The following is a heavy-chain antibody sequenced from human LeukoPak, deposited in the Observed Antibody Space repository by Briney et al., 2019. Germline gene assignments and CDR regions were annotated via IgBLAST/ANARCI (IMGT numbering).Heavy chain of an antibody. CDR3: ARFYYYDSSGYYPRYFDH. J-gene: IGHJ4*02. CDR1: GDSISSYY. Sequence: SETLSLTCTVSGDSISSYYWSWIRQPPGKGLEWIGYIYYSGSTNYNPSLKSRVTISVDTSKNQFSLKLSSVTAADTAVYYCARFYYYDSSGYYPRYFDHWGPGTLVTVSS. D-gene: IGHD3-22*01. CDR2: IYYSGST. V-gene: IGHV4-59*01.